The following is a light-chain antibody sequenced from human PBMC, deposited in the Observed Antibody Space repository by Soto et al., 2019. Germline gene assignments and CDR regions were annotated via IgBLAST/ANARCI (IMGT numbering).Light chain of an antibody. CDR2: EVS. Sequence: QSALTQPASVSGSPGQSITISCSGTSSDVGNYNLVSWYQQHQGKAPKLMIYEVSKRPSGVSNRFSGSKSGNTASLTISGLQAEDEADYYSCSYAGSSTLWVFGGGTKLTV. V-gene: IGLV2-23*02. CDR3: CSYAGSSTLWV. CDR1: SSDVGNYNL. J-gene: IGLJ3*02.